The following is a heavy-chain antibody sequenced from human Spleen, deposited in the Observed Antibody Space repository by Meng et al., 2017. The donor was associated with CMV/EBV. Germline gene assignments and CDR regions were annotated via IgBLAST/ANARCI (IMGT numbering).Heavy chain of an antibody. J-gene: IGHJ6*02. CDR1: GGSISSYY. CDR2: IYYSGST. CDR3: ARDLLLYGMDV. V-gene: IGHV4-59*01. D-gene: IGHD2-21*02. Sequence: SETLSLTCTVSGGSISSYYWSWIRQPPGEGLEWIGYIYYSGSTNYNPSLKSRVTISVDTSKNQFSLKLSSVTAADTAVYYCARDLLLYGMDVWGQGTTVTVSS.